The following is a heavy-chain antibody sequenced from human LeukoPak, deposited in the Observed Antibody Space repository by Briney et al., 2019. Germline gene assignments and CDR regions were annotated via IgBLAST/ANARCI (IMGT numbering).Heavy chain of an antibody. CDR1: GYSFTNYW. D-gene: IGHD2-15*01. Sequence: GESLKIFCKGSGYSFTNYWIGWVRQMPGKGLEWMGIIYPGDSHTRYNPSFQGQVTISADKSLSTAYLQWSSLKASDTAMYYCARGQGVVSPDYWGQGTLVTVSS. CDR2: IYPGDSHT. CDR3: ARGQGVVSPDY. J-gene: IGHJ4*02. V-gene: IGHV5-51*01.